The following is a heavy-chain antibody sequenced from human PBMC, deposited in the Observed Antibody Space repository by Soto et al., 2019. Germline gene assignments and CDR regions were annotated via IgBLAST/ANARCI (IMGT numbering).Heavy chain of an antibody. V-gene: IGHV3-23*01. CDR3: AKAAYCSSATCATRYYYIDV. CDR2: ISGSGGST. Sequence: EVQLLESGGGLVQPGGSLRLSCAASGFTLSSYAMSWVRQAPGKGLEWVSAISGSGGSTYYADSVKGRFTISRDNSKNTMYLQMNRLRAEDTDVYYCAKAAYCSSATCATRYYYIDVWGKGTTVTVS. D-gene: IGHD2-2*01. CDR1: GFTLSSYA. J-gene: IGHJ6*03.